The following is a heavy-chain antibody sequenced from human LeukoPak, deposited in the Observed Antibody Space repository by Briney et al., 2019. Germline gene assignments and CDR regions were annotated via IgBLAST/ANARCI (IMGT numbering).Heavy chain of an antibody. CDR1: GFTFSSYA. CDR2: ISSSDAGT. D-gene: IGHD2-21*01. Sequence: PGGSLRLSCVVSGFTFSSYAMSWVRQAPGKGLEWVSGISSSDAGTYHADSVRGRFTISRDNSKNTLYLQMNSLRAEDAAVYFCAKAPVTSCRGAYCYPFDSWGQGTLVTVSS. CDR3: AKAPVTSCRGAYCYPFDS. V-gene: IGHV3-23*01. J-gene: IGHJ4*02.